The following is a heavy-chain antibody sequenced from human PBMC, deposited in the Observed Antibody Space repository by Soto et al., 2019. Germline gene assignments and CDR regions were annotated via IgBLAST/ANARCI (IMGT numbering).Heavy chain of an antibody. CDR1: GGSFSGYY. J-gene: IGHJ4*02. CDR2: INHSGST. V-gene: IGHV4-34*01. CDR3: ARGWGMVFDY. Sequence: QVQLQQWGAGLLKPSETLSLTCAVYGGSFSGYYWSWIRQPPGKGLEWIGEINHSGSTNYNPSLKSRVRISVDTSKNQCSLKRSSVTAADTAVYYCARGWGMVFDYWGQGTLVTVSS. D-gene: IGHD2-8*01.